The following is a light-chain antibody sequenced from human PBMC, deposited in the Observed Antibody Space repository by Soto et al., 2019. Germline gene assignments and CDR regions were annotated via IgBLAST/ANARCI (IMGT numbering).Light chain of an antibody. Sequence: EILLTQSPGTLSLSPGDRATLSCRASQSLTNTFLAWYQQIPGQTPRLLIYGASTRATGIPDRFSGSGSGTDFTLTISRLEPEDFAVHFCQQYGTLPRSFGGGTKVDIK. J-gene: IGKJ4*01. CDR2: GAS. V-gene: IGKV3-20*01. CDR3: QQYGTLPRS. CDR1: QSLTNTF.